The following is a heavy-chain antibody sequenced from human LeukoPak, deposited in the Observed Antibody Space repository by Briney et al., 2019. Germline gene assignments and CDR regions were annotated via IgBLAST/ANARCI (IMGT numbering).Heavy chain of an antibody. D-gene: IGHD3-10*01. J-gene: IGHJ4*02. CDR2: IYTSGST. Sequence: SETLSLTCTVSGGSISSYYWSWIRQPAGKGLEWIGRIYTSGSTNYNPSLKSRVTMSVDTSKNQFSLKLSSVTAADTAMYYCARVSYYYGSGSYLVDYWGQGTLVTVSS. V-gene: IGHV4-4*07. CDR3: ARVSYYYGSGSYLVDY. CDR1: GGSISSYY.